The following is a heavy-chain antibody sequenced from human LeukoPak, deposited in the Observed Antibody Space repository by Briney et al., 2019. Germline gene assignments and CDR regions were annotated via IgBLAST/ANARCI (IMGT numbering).Heavy chain of an antibody. CDR2: VHLSGRT. J-gene: IGHJ4*02. CDR1: GDSISSGNW. CDR3: AREGGPYRPLDY. Sequence: SETLSLTCAVSGDSISSGNWWTWVRQPPGEGLEWIGEVHLSGRTNYNPSLESRVTMSVDMSENHISLKLTSVTAADTAVYYCAREGGPYRPLDYSGQGTLVTVSS. V-gene: IGHV4-4*02.